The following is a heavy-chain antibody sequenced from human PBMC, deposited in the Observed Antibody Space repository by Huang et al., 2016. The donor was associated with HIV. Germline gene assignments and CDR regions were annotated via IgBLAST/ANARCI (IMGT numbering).Heavy chain of an antibody. Sequence: HLVESGGDWIHPGGSLRLSCEASGFTSKDNHLSWGRQVPGKGLEWVSVIYSSGKTYYADSGRGRFTIARDTSKNIVFLQLNSLRAGDTAVYYCVRGPEDSWYGSHYYAMDVWGQGTTVTVAS. CDR1: GFTSKDNH. CDR2: IYSSGKT. V-gene: IGHV3-53*01. J-gene: IGHJ6*02. CDR3: VRGPEDSWYGSHYYAMDV. D-gene: IGHD6-13*01.